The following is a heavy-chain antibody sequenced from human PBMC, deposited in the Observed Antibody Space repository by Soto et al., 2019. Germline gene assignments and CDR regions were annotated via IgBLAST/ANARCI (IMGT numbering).Heavy chain of an antibody. CDR1: GFTFSSYA. Sequence: VGSLRLSCAASGFTFSSYAMHGVRQAPGEGLEWVAVISYDGSNKYYADSVKGRFTISRDNSKNTLYLQMNSLRAEDTAVYYCARAQGNGELGYYYGMDVWGQGTTVTVSS. D-gene: IGHD4-17*01. V-gene: IGHV3-30-3*01. CDR3: ARAQGNGELGYYYGMDV. CDR2: ISYDGSNK. J-gene: IGHJ6*02.